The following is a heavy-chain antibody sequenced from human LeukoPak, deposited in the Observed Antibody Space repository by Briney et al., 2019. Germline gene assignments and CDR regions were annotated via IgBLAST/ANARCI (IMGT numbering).Heavy chain of an antibody. D-gene: IGHD5-12*01. CDR1: GFTFSSYS. Sequence: GGSLRLSCAASGFTFSSYSMNWVRQAPGKGLEWVSSISSSSYIYYADSVKGRFTISRDNAKNSLYLQMNSLRAEDTAVYYCARESGYDRHSYYYYGMDVWGQGTTVTVSS. CDR3: ARESGYDRHSYYYYGMDV. V-gene: IGHV3-21*01. J-gene: IGHJ6*02. CDR2: ISSSSYI.